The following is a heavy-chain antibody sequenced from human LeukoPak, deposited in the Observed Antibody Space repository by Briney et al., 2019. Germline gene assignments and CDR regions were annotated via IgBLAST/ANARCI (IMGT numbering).Heavy chain of an antibody. J-gene: IGHJ4*02. V-gene: IGHV1-18*01. CDR3: GRSREGLYSGSSLDY. Sequence: ASVKVSCKASGYTSSDYGISWVRQAPGQGLEWMGWISGYNGNTNYAQKFQGRVTMTTDTSTSTAYMELRSLESDDTAVYYCGRSREGLYSGSSLDYWGQGTLVTVSS. CDR2: ISGYNGNT. CDR1: GYTSSDYG. D-gene: IGHD1-26*01.